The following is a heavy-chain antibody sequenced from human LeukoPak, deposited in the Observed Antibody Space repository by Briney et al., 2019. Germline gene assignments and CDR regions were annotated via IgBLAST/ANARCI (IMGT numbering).Heavy chain of an antibody. V-gene: IGHV3-11*04. CDR2: ISSSGRKT. CDR1: GVTFSDYY. Sequence: GGSLRLSCAASGVTFSDYYMSSIRRAPRERLEWGSYISSSGRKTYYADSLKGRFTISRDNAKNSLYLPMNSLIAEDTAVYYCARGRGGSGREAYNVDYWGQGTLVTVSS. J-gene: IGHJ4*02. D-gene: IGHD5-24*01. CDR3: ARGRGGSGREAYNVDY.